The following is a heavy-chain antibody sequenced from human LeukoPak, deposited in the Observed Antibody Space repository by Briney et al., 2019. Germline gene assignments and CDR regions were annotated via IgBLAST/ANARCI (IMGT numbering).Heavy chain of an antibody. J-gene: IGHJ6*02. CDR3: ATGSSDWGYSMDV. CDR2: ISSSSSYI. CDR1: GFTFSSYS. V-gene: IGHV3-21*01. Sequence: PGGSLRLSCAASGFTFSSYSMNWVRQAPGKGLEWVSSISSSSSYIYYADSVKGRFTISRDNAKNSLYLQMNSLRAEDTAVYYCATGSSDWGYSMDVWGQGTTVTVSS. D-gene: IGHD6-19*01.